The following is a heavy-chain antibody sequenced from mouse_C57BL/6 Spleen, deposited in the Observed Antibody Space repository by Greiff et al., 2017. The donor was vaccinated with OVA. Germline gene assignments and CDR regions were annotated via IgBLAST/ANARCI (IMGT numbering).Heavy chain of an antibody. V-gene: IGHV1-78*01. D-gene: IGHD3-2*02. CDR2: IYPRDGST. CDR1: GYTFTDHT. Sequence: QVQLQQSDAELVKPGASVKISCKVSGYTFTDHTIHWMKQRPEQGLEWIGYIYPRDGSTKYNEKFKGKATLTADKSSSTAYMQLNSLTSEDSAVDFCAKTAQATNYAMDYWGQGTSVTVSS. CDR3: AKTAQATNYAMDY. J-gene: IGHJ4*01.